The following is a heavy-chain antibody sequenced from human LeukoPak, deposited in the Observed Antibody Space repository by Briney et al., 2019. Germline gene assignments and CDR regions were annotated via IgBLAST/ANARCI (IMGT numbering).Heavy chain of an antibody. CDR2: XXXGYSGT. V-gene: IGHV5-51*01. Sequence: GESLNISCKGSGYSFTSXXXXXXRQMTGKGLXXXXXXXXGYSGTRYSPSFQGKVTISADKSISTAYLQWSSLTASDTAMYYCAGYYYDSSGYYPSGAFDIWGQGTMVTVSS. CDR1: GYSFTSXX. D-gene: IGHD3-22*01. J-gene: IGHJ3*02. CDR3: AGYYYDSSGYYPSGAFDI.